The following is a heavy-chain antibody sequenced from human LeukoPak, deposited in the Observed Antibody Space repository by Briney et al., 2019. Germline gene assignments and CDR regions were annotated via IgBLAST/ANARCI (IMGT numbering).Heavy chain of an antibody. CDR2: ISWNSGSI. J-gene: IGHJ4*02. Sequence: PGRSLRLSCAASGFTFDDYAMHWVRQAPGKGLEWVSGISWNSGSIGYADSVKGRFTISRDNAKNSLYLQVNSLRAEDMALYYCAKGITFGGVIVPMAFDYWGQGTLVTVSS. CDR1: GFTFDDYA. V-gene: IGHV3-9*03. CDR3: AKGITFGGVIVPMAFDY. D-gene: IGHD3-16*02.